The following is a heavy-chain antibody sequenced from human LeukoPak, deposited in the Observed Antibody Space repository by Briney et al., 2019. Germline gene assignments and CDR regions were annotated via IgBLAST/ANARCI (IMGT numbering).Heavy chain of an antibody. CDR3: ASGRAYYYDSSGYYYEDAFDI. V-gene: IGHV1-18*01. Sequence: ASVKVSCKASGYTFTSYGISWVRQAPGQGLEWMGWISAYNGNTNYAQKLQGRVTMTTDTSTSTAYMELRSLRSDDTAVYYCASGRAYYYDSSGYYYEDAFDIWGQGAMVTVSS. CDR1: GYTFTSYG. CDR2: ISAYNGNT. J-gene: IGHJ3*02. D-gene: IGHD3-22*01.